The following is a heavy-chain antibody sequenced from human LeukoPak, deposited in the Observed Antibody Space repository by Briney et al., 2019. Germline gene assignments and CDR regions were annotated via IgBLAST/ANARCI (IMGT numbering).Heavy chain of an antibody. D-gene: IGHD6-19*01. CDR2: IYYSGST. J-gene: IGHJ3*02. CDR1: GGSISSYY. V-gene: IGHV4-59*01. Sequence: SQTLSLTCTVSGGSISSYYWSWIRQPPGKGLEWIGYIYYSGSTNYNPSLKSRVTISVDTSKNQFSLKLSSVTAADTAVYYCARSIAVAGTDAFDIWGQGTMVTVSS. CDR3: ARSIAVAGTDAFDI.